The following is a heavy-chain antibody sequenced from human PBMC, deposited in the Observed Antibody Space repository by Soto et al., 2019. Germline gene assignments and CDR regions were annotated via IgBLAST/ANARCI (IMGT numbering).Heavy chain of an antibody. D-gene: IGHD3-3*01. V-gene: IGHV3-15*01. CDR1: GFTFSNAW. CDR2: IKSKPDGGST. J-gene: IGHJ4*02. CDR3: TTDPVYYCWSGNQRYFDY. Sequence: EVQLVESGGGLVKPGGSLRLSCAASGFTFSNAWMSWVRQAPGKGLEWVGRIKSKPDGGSTDYAAPVKGRFTISRDDSKNTMYMQMKSLKAEDTAVYYCTTDPVYYCWSGNQRYFDYWGQGTLGPVSS.